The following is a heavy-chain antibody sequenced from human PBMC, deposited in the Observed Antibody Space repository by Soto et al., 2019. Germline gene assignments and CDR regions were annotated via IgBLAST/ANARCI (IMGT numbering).Heavy chain of an antibody. Sequence: PSETQSLTCTFSGGSISSSSYYGGWIRQPPGKGLQWIGSVYYSGSTYYNPSLKSRVTISVDTSKNQFSLKLSSVTAADTAVYYCASPKIAFYNWFDPWGQGTLVTVSS. CDR1: GGSISSSSYY. CDR3: ASPKIAFYNWFDP. CDR2: VYYSGST. V-gene: IGHV4-39*01. J-gene: IGHJ5*02. D-gene: IGHD3-3*02.